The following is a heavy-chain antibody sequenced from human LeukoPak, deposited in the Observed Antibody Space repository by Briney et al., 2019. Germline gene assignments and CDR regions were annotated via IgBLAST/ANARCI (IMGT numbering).Heavy chain of an antibody. Sequence: SETLSLTCTVSGGSISSSSYYWGWIRQPPGKGLEWIGSIYYSGSTYYNPSLKSRVTISVDTSKNQFSLKLSSVTAADTAVYYCARHQRPITVTHFDYWWQGTLVTVSS. V-gene: IGHV4-39*01. CDR2: IYYSGST. J-gene: IGHJ4*02. D-gene: IGHD4-17*01. CDR3: ARHQRPITVTHFDY. CDR1: GGSISSSSYY.